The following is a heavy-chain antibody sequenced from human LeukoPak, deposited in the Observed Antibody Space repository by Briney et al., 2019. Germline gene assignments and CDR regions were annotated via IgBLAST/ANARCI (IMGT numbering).Heavy chain of an antibody. CDR1: GYTFTSYG. V-gene: IGHV1-18*01. Sequence: ASVTVSCKASGYTFTSYGISWVRQAPGQGLEWMGWISAYNGSTNYAQKLQGRVTMTTDTSTSTAYMELRSLRSDDTAVYYCARESRGYGAGTFDYWGQGTLVTV. D-gene: IGHD6-19*01. J-gene: IGHJ4*02. CDR2: ISAYNGST. CDR3: ARESRGYGAGTFDY.